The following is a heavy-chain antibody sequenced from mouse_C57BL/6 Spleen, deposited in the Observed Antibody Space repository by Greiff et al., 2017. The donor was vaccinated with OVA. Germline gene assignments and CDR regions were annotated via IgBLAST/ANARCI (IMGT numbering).Heavy chain of an antibody. Sequence: VKLMESGPGLVQPSQSLSITCTVSGFSLTSYGVHWVRQPPGKGLAWLGVIWSGGSTDYNAAFISRLSISKDNSKSQVFFKMNSLQADDTAIYYCAKDYYGSSYDAMDYWGQGTSVTVSS. CDR2: IWSGGST. CDR1: GFSLTSYG. J-gene: IGHJ4*01. V-gene: IGHV2-4*01. CDR3: AKDYYGSSYDAMDY. D-gene: IGHD1-1*01.